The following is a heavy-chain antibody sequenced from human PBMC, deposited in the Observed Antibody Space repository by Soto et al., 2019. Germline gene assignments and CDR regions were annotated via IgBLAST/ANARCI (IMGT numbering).Heavy chain of an antibody. D-gene: IGHD2-21*01. Sequence: LPETLSLTCTVSGGSISSGGYYWSWIRQHPGKGLEWIGYIYYSGSTYYNPSLKSRVTISVDTSKNQFSLKLSSVTAADTAVYYCARDVGWGSGAGDWGQGTLVTVSS. CDR1: GGSISSGGYY. CDR2: IYYSGST. J-gene: IGHJ4*02. V-gene: IGHV4-31*03. CDR3: ARDVGWGSGAGD.